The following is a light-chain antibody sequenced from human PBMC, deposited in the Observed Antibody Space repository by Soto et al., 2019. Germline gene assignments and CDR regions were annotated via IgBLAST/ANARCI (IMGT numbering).Light chain of an antibody. V-gene: IGKV3-15*01. CDR1: QSVSTN. CDR3: QQYTNWPPWT. Sequence: EILMTPSPATLSVSPGDRATLSCRASQSVSTNLAWYQQRPGQAPRLLIYGASTRATGIPARFSGSGSGTEFTLTISSLQSEDFAVYYCQQYTNWPPWTFGQGTKVDLK. CDR2: GAS. J-gene: IGKJ1*01.